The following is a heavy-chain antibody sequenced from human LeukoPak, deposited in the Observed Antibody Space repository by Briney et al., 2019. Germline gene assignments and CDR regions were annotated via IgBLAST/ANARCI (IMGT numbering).Heavy chain of an antibody. J-gene: IGHJ4*02. V-gene: IGHV3-30*03. CDR1: GFTFSSYG. CDR2: ISYDGSNK. D-gene: IGHD6-19*01. Sequence: GRSLRLSCAASGFTFSSYGMHWVRQAPGKGLEWVAVISYDGSNKYYADSVKGRFTISRDNSKNTLYLQMNSLRAEDTAVYYCTCSGWSIYYFDYWGQGTLVTVSS. CDR3: TCSGWSIYYFDY.